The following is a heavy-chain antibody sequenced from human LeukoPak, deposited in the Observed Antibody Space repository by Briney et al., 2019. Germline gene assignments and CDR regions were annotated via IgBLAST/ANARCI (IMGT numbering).Heavy chain of an antibody. CDR3: ARERYYYYYMDV. Sequence: PSETLSPTCAVHGGAFSGYYWGWIRQPPGKGLGWIGEINHSGSTNYNPSLKSRVTISVDTSKNQFSLKLSSVTAADTAVYYCARERYYYYYMDVWGKGTTVTVSS. CDR2: INHSGST. CDR1: GGAFSGYY. J-gene: IGHJ6*03. V-gene: IGHV4-34*01.